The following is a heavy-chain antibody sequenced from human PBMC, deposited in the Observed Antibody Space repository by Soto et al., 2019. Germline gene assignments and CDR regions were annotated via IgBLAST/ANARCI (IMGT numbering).Heavy chain of an antibody. Sequence: SETLSLTCTVSGGSISSGGYYWSWIRQHPGKGLEWIGYIYYSGSTYYNPSLKSRVTISVDTSKNQFSLKLSSVTAADTAVYYCARERSSADYYGSGSYYNSPTYYFDYWGQGTLVTVSS. CDR2: IYYSGST. J-gene: IGHJ4*02. CDR1: GGSISSGGYY. V-gene: IGHV4-31*03. CDR3: ARERSSADYYGSGSYYNSPTYYFDY. D-gene: IGHD3-10*01.